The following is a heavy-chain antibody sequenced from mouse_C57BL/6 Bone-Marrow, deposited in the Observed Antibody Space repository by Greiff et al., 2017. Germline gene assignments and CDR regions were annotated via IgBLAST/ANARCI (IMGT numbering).Heavy chain of an antibody. D-gene: IGHD1-1*01. CDR3: ARSTVVATSYWYFDV. J-gene: IGHJ1*03. Sequence: QVQLQQSGAELVRPGTSVKMSCKASGYTFTNYWIGWAKQRPGHGLEWIGDIYPGGGYTNYNEKFKGKATLTADKSSSTAYMQFSSLTSEDSAIYYCARSTVVATSYWYFDVWGTGTTVTVAS. CDR1: GYTFTNYW. CDR2: IYPGGGYT. V-gene: IGHV1-63*01.